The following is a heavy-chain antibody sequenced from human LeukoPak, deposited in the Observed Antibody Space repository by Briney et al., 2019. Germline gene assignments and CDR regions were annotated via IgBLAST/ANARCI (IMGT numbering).Heavy chain of an antibody. CDR3: ARGVWSSRNAFDI. CDR2: IKPDATEK. D-gene: IGHD1-14*01. J-gene: IGHJ3*02. CDR1: GFSFTTSW. Sequence: PGGSLRLSCAASGFSFTTSWMSWVRQAPGKGLEWVANIKPDATEKHYVDSVRGRFTISRDNAQNSLSLEMSSLRAGDTAVYYCARGVWSSRNAFDIWGQGTMVTVSS. V-gene: IGHV3-7*01.